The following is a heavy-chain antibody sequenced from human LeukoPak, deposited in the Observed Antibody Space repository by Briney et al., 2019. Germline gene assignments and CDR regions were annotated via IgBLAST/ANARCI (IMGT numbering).Heavy chain of an antibody. J-gene: IGHJ6*03. CDR2: INPNSGGT. D-gene: IGHD6-19*01. CDR3: ARGEPSSGWFYYYYYMDV. Sequence: ASVKVSCKASGYTFTGYYMHWVRQAPGQGLEWMGWINPNSGGTNYAQKFQGRATMTRDTSISTAYMELSRLRSDDTAVYYCARGEPSSGWFYYYYYMDVWGKGTTVTVSS. V-gene: IGHV1-2*02. CDR1: GYTFTGYY.